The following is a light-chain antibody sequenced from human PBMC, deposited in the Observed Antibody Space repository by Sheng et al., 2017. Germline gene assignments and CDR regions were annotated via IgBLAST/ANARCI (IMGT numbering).Light chain of an antibody. CDR3: QSYDGSLRAI. CDR1: SSNIGAGHD. J-gene: IGLJ1*01. CDR2: GDN. Sequence: QSVLTQPPSVSGAPGQRVTISCTGSSSNIGAGHDVHWYQHLPGRAPTLLVYGDNNRPSGVPERFSASKSGTSASLAITGLQADDEADYYCQSYDGSLRAIFGTGTKISVL. V-gene: IGLV1-40*01.